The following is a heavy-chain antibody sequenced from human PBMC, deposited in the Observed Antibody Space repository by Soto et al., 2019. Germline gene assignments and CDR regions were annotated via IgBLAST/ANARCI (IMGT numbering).Heavy chain of an antibody. CDR3: AKSTTGDPDSFDI. CDR1: GYSFTTYW. CDR2: IYPADSDT. J-gene: IGHJ3*02. D-gene: IGHD4-17*01. V-gene: IGHV5-51*01. Sequence: GESLKIACKGSGYSFTTYWIAWVRQMPGKGLEWMGIIYPADSDTRYSPSFRGQVTISADTSVNTAYLQWSSLKASDTAIYYCAKSTTGDPDSFDIWGQGTMVTVSS.